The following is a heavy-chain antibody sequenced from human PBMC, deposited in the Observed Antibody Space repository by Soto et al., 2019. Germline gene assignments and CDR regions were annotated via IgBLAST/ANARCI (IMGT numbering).Heavy chain of an antibody. V-gene: IGHV3-33*01. J-gene: IGHJ4*02. D-gene: IGHD3-22*01. CDR3: ARARAYYYDSPDY. Sequence: GGSLRLSCAASGLTFSNYGIHWVRQAPGKGLEWVAVIWYDGSKEDYADSVKGRFTISRDNSKNILYLQMNSLRADDTAIYYCARARAYYYDSPDYWGQGTLVTVSS. CDR2: IWYDGSKE. CDR1: GLTFSNYG.